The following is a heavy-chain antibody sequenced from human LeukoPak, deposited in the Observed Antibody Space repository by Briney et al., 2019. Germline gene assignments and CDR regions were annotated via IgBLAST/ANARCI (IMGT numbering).Heavy chain of an antibody. D-gene: IGHD1-26*01. Sequence: SETLSLTCTVSGGSISSGSYYWSWIRQPAGKGLEWIGRIYTSGSTNYNPSLKSRVTISVDTSKNQFSLKLSSVTAADTAVYYCARDWEGDWGQGTLVTVSS. V-gene: IGHV4-61*02. CDR3: ARDWEGD. CDR2: IYTSGST. J-gene: IGHJ4*02. CDR1: GGSISSGSYY.